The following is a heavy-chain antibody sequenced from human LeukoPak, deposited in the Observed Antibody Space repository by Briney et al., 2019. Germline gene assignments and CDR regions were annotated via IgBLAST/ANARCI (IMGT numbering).Heavy chain of an antibody. D-gene: IGHD3-3*01. Sequence: SQTLSPTCTVSGGSISSGGYYWSWIRQHPGKGLEWIGYIYYSGSTYYNPSLKSRVTISVDTSKNQFSLKLSSVTAADTAVYYCARSFREWLLIFDYWGQGTLVTVSS. CDR3: ARSFREWLLIFDY. CDR1: GGSISSGGYY. J-gene: IGHJ4*02. CDR2: IYYSGST. V-gene: IGHV4-31*03.